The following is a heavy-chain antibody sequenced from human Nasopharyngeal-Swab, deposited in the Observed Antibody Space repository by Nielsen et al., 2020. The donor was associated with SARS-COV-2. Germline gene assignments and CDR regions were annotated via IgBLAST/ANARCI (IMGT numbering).Heavy chain of an antibody. D-gene: IGHD3-10*01. CDR2: ISYFGAT. Sequence: SETLSLTCTVSGGSISSRNHYWGWIRQPPGKGLEWVASISYFGATYYNPSLKSRVTISVDTSKNQFSLKLSSVTAADTAVYYCARDLSGSYYYGMDVWGQGTTVTVSS. V-gene: IGHV4-39*07. CDR1: GGSISSRNHY. J-gene: IGHJ6*02. CDR3: ARDLSGSYYYGMDV.